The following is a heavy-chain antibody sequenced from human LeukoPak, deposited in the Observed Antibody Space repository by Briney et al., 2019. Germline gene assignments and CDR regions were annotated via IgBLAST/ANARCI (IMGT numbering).Heavy chain of an antibody. CDR3: ARDYGGNSDH. J-gene: IGHJ4*02. D-gene: IGHD4-23*01. CDR1: GFTFSSYT. V-gene: IGHV3-21*01. Sequence: PGGSLRLSCAASGFTFSSYTMNWVRQAPGKGLEWVSSITISSRYIYHADSVKGRFTISRDNAKNSLYLQMNSLRAEDTAVYYCARDYGGNSDHWGQGTLVTVSS. CDR2: ITISSRYI.